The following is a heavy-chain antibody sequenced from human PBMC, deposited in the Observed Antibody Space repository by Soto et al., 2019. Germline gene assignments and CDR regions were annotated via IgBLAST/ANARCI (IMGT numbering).Heavy chain of an antibody. Sequence: PGGSLRLSCAASGFTFSSYAMSWVRQAPGKGLEWVSAISGSGGSTYYADSVKGRFTISRDNSKDTLYLQMNSLRAEDTAVYYCAKCRGSIAAAGAERIYYYYYYMDVWGKGTTVTVSS. V-gene: IGHV3-23*01. CDR2: ISGSGGST. CDR1: GFTFSSYA. J-gene: IGHJ6*03. D-gene: IGHD6-13*01. CDR3: AKCRGSIAAAGAERIYYYYYYMDV.